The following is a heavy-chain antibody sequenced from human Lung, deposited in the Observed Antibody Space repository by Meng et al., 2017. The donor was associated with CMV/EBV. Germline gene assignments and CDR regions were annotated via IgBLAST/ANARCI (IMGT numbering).Heavy chain of an antibody. D-gene: IGHD3-10*01. CDR3: ARASYGSGSPLGESWFDP. CDR2: IHSSGST. Sequence: QGQWQESGPGLLKPSQPLSLTCTVSGGSISSGGYYWSWIRQHPGKGLEWIGYIHSSGSTYYNPSLRSRLTISVDTSKNQFSLKLSSVTAADTAVYYCARASYGSGSPLGESWFDPWGQGTLVTVSS. CDR1: GGSISSGGYY. J-gene: IGHJ5*02. V-gene: IGHV4-31*03.